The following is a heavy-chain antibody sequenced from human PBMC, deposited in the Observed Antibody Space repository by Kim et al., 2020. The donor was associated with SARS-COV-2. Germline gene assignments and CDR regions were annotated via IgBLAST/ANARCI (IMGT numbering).Heavy chain of an antibody. CDR3: ARIYCSGGSCYGDAFDI. D-gene: IGHD2-15*01. CDR1: GYTCTSYA. CDR2: INTNTGNP. J-gene: IGHJ3*02. V-gene: IGHV7-4-1*02. Sequence: ASVKVSCKASGYTCTSYAMNWVRQAPGQGLEWMGWINTNTGNPTYAQGFTGRFVFSLDTSVSTAYLKISSLKAEDTAVYYCARIYCSGGSCYGDAFDIWGQGTMVAVSS.